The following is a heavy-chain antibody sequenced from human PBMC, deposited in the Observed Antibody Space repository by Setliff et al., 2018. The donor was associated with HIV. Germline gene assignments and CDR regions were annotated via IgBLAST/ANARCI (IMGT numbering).Heavy chain of an antibody. J-gene: IGHJ6*03. D-gene: IGHD5-12*01. Sequence: GESLNISCAASGFTLSNYAMSWVRQAPGKGLEWVSGISGSGGYSYYADSVQGRFTISSDNSKNMLYLQMNSLRAEDTAVYYCARLHPGGYDPYYYNYYMDVWGRGTTVTVSS. CDR2: ISGSGGYS. CDR3: ARLHPGGYDPYYYNYYMDV. V-gene: IGHV3-23*01. CDR1: GFTLSNYA.